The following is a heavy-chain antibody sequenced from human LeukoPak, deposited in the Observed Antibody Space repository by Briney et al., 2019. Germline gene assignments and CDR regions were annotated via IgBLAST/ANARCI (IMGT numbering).Heavy chain of an antibody. V-gene: IGHV3-30*18. CDR1: GFTFSSYG. CDR3: AKDGDRTAVAAIDY. Sequence: GGSLRLSCAAPGFTFSSYGMHWVRQAPGKGLEWVAVISYDGSNKYYADSVKGRFTISRDNSKNTLYLQTNSLRAEDTAVYYCAKDGDRTAVAAIDYWGQGTLVTVSS. D-gene: IGHD6-19*01. J-gene: IGHJ4*02. CDR2: ISYDGSNK.